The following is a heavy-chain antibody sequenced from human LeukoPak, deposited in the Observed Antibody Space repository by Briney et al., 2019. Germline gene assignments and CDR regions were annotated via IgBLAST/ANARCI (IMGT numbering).Heavy chain of an antibody. CDR2: IKGDGSDR. CDR3: VRGSPVWAN. Sequence: GGSLRLSCTASGFTFSDHWMTWVRQAPGKGREGVATIKGDGSDRSYGDSVRGRFTISRDNAKNSLTLEMDSLRVEDTAFYLCVRGSPVWANWGQGTLLRVSS. J-gene: IGHJ4*02. CDR1: GFTFSDHW. V-gene: IGHV3-7*01. D-gene: IGHD1-26*01.